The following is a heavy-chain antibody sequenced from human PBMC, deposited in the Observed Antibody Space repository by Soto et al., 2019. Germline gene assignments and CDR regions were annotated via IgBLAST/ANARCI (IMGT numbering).Heavy chain of an antibody. CDR2: ISGSGGST. J-gene: IGHJ4*02. D-gene: IGHD3-3*01. Sequence: GGSLRLSCAASGFTFSSYAMSWVRQAPGKGLEWVSAISGSGGSTYYADSVKGRFTISRDNSKNTLYLQMNSLRAEDTAVYYCAKAFSDFWSGYYNFDYWGQGTLVTVSS. V-gene: IGHV3-23*01. CDR1: GFTFSSYA. CDR3: AKAFSDFWSGYYNFDY.